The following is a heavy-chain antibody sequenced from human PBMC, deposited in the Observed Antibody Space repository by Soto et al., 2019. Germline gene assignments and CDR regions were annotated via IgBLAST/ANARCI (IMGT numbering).Heavy chain of an antibody. CDR3: AKDRGQQLAHHPPYATDV. CDR2: ISYDGSNK. CDR1: GFTFSSYG. D-gene: IGHD6-13*01. V-gene: IGHV3-30*18. J-gene: IGHJ6*02. Sequence: GGSLRLSCAASGFTFSSYGMHWVRQAPGKGLEWVAVISYDGSNKYYADSVKGRFTISRDNSKNTLYLQMNSLRAEDTAVYYCAKDRGQQLAHHPPYATDVPGQGPTVTVS.